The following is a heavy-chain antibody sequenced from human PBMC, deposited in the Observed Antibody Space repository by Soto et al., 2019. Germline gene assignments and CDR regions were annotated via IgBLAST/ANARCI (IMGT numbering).Heavy chain of an antibody. CDR3: ARDLLRETWQTNYLDF. Sequence: ASVKVSCKTTGYTFSSFGVSWVRQAPGHGREWVGWISSYNDDKKYAQKFQGRVTITKDTSTNTAYMELRSLTSGDTGVYYCARDLLRETWQTNYLDFWGPGXPVTVSS. CDR1: GYTFSSFG. CDR2: ISSYNDDK. V-gene: IGHV1-18*01. D-gene: IGHD2-15*01. J-gene: IGHJ4*02.